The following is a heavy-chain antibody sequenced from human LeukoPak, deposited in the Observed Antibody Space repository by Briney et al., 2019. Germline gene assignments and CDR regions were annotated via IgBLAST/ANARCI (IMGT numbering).Heavy chain of an antibody. V-gene: IGHV3-23*01. D-gene: IGHD5-18*01. CDR2: ISGSNT. CDR1: GFSFSTFG. J-gene: IGHJ4*02. Sequence: GGSLRLSCAASGFSFSTFGMHWVRVAPGKGLECVSGISGSNTYYAESVKGRFTISRDDSNNMLYLQMNSLRAEDTAVYYCAKRRSRNTGPFDYWGQGTLVTVSP. CDR3: AKRRSRNTGPFDY.